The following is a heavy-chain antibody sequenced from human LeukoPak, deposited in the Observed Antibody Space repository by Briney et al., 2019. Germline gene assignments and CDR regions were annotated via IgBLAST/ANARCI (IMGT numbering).Heavy chain of an antibody. J-gene: IGHJ5*02. V-gene: IGHV3-21*01. CDR3: ARQTYYYGSGSYSNWFDP. CDR1: VFTFSSYS. Sequence: GGSLSLSCAASVFTFSSYSMNWVRQTPGKGLEWVSSISSSSSYIYYADSVKGRFTISRDNAKNSLYLQMNSLRAEDTAVYYCARQTYYYGSGSYSNWFDPWGQGTLVTVSS. D-gene: IGHD3-10*01. CDR2: ISSSSSYI.